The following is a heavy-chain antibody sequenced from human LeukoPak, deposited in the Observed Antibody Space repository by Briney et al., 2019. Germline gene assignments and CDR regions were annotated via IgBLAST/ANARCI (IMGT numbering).Heavy chain of an antibody. V-gene: IGHV4-30-2*01. J-gene: IGHJ4*02. CDR3: ARGDEELNFFDY. Sequence: SQTLSLTCTVSGGSISSGGYYWSWIRQPPGKGLEWIGYIYHSGSTYYNPSLKSRVTISVDRSKNQFSLKLSSVTAADTAVYYCARGDEELNFFDYWGQGTLVTVSS. D-gene: IGHD1-1*01. CDR2: IYHSGST. CDR1: GGSISSGGYY.